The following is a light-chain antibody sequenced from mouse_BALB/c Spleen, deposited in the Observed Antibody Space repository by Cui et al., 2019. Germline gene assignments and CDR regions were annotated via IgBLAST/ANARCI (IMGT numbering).Light chain of an antibody. CDR2: YAS. Sequence: VLTQTPKFWLVSAGDRVTITCKASQSLSNDVAWYQQKPGQSPKLLIYYASNRYTGVPDRFTGSGYGTDFTFTISTVQAEDLAVYFCQQDYSSLTFGAGTKLELK. J-gene: IGKJ5*01. CDR3: QQDYSSLT. V-gene: IGKV6-32*01. CDR1: QSLSND.